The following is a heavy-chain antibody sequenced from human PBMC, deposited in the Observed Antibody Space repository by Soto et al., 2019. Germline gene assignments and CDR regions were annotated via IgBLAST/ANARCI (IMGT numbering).Heavy chain of an antibody. Sequence: SETLSLTCTVSRGSINNYYWTLIRQPPGKGLEWIGYVSYSGRTNYNPSLKSRVNMSVDKSKNQFSLNLTSVTAADTAVYYCARLQYTVVPAIDVWGQGTMVTVSS. V-gene: IGHV4-59*03. J-gene: IGHJ3*01. D-gene: IGHD4-17*01. CDR3: ARLQYTVVPAIDV. CDR2: VSYSGRT. CDR1: RGSINNYY.